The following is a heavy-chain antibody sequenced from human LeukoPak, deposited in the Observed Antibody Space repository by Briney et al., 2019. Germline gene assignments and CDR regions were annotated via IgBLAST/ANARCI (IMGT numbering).Heavy chain of an antibody. D-gene: IGHD3-16*01. CDR2: ISSSGSTI. V-gene: IGHV3-11*01. J-gene: IGHJ5*02. CDR3: AREYKGYGPNRRGFDP. Sequence: GGSLRLSCAASGFTFSDYYMSWIRPAPGKGLEWVSYISSSGSTIYYADSVKGRFTISRDNAKNSLYLQMNSLRAEDTAVYYCAREYKGYGPNRRGFDPWGQGTLVTVSS. CDR1: GFTFSDYY.